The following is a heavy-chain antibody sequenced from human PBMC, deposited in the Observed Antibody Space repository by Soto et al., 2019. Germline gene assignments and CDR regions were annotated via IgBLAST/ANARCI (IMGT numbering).Heavy chain of an antibody. CDR3: ARSMFYSDRSNYSPFAY. CDR2: IYYSGST. V-gene: IGHV4-59*12. Sequence: SETLSLTCTVSGGSISSYYWSWIRQPPGKGLEWIGYIYYSGSTNYNPSLKSRVTISIDASQNQFSLRLSSVTAADTAVYYCARSMFYSDRSNYSPFAYWVQGTLVTVSS. CDR1: GGSISSYY. D-gene: IGHD3-22*01. J-gene: IGHJ4*02.